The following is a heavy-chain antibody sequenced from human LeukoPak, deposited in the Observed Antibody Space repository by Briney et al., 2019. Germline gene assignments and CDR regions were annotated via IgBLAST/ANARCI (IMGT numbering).Heavy chain of an antibody. J-gene: IGHJ3*02. V-gene: IGHV3-23*01. Sequence: GGSLRLSCEASGFTFSSYAMTWVRQAPGKGLEWVSGIYASGSATHYADTVKGRFTISRDNSKNTLYLQMNSLRAEDTAVYYCARRPRDSSGYYLGAFDMWGQGTMVTVSS. CDR2: IYASGSAT. CDR1: GFTFSSYA. D-gene: IGHD3-22*01. CDR3: ARRPRDSSGYYLGAFDM.